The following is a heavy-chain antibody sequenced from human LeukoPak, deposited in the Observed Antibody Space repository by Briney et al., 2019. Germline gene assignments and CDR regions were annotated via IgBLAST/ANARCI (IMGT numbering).Heavy chain of an antibody. CDR1: GFTFSSYG. Sequence: PGRSLRLSCAASGFTFSSYGMHWVRQAPGKGLEWVAVIWYDGSNKYYADSVKGRFTISRDNSKNTLYLQMNSLRAEDTAVYYCARSGDYAHNRYDPWGQGTLVTVSS. D-gene: IGHD4-17*01. V-gene: IGHV3-33*01. CDR2: IWYDGSNK. CDR3: ARSGDYAHNRYDP. J-gene: IGHJ5*02.